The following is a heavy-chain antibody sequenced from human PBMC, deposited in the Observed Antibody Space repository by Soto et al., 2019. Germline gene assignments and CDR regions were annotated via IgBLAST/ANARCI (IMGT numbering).Heavy chain of an antibody. D-gene: IGHD3-10*01. J-gene: IGHJ4*02. Sequence: SETLSLTCTVSGGSISSYYWSWIRQPPGKGLEWIGYIYYSGSTNYNPSLKSRVTISVDTSKNQFSLKLSSVTAADTALYYCAKKYSYDSGTYLYHFDCWGQGTLVTVSS. V-gene: IGHV4-59*01. CDR3: AKKYSYDSGTYLYHFDC. CDR2: IYYSGST. CDR1: GGSISSYY.